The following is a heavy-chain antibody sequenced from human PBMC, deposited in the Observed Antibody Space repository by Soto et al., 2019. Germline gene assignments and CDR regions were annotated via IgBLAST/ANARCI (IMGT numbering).Heavy chain of an antibody. CDR3: AKEMGDYYDSSGSWFDP. CDR1: GFTFSSYV. CDR2: ISGSGGNT. J-gene: IGHJ5*02. Sequence: LRLSCAASGFTFSSYVMSWVRQAPGKGLEWVSAISGSGGNTYYADSVKGRFTISRDNSKNTLFLQMNSLRAEDTALYFCAKEMGDYYDSSGSWFDPWGQGTLVTVSS. V-gene: IGHV3-23*01. D-gene: IGHD3-22*01.